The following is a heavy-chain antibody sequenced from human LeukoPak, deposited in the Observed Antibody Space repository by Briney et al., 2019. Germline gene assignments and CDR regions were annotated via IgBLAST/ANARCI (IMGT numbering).Heavy chain of an antibody. CDR3: ARRTTESYSDY. V-gene: IGHV4-39*01. CDR1: GVSISDGTYY. J-gene: IGHJ4*02. Sequence: SETLSLTCTVSGVSISDGTYYWGWLRQPPGQGLEWIRTIHYSGTTHYNRALKSRVTLSVDTSKNQFSLRLSSVTAADTAVYYCARRTTESYSDYWGQGTLVTVS. CDR2: IHYSGTT. D-gene: IGHD1-1*01.